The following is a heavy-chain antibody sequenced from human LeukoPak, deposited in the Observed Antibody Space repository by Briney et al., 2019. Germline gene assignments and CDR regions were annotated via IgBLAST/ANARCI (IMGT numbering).Heavy chain of an antibody. CDR2: INHSGST. CDR1: GGSFSGYY. CDR3: ARSFCWRRSIYWFDP. D-gene: IGHD3-3*01. Sequence: PSETLSLTCAVYGGSFSGYYWSWIRQPPGKGLEWIGEINHSGSTNYNPSLKSRVTISVNTSKNQFSLKLSSVTAADTAVYYCARSFCWRRSIYWFDPWGQGTLVTVSS. J-gene: IGHJ5*02. V-gene: IGHV4-34*01.